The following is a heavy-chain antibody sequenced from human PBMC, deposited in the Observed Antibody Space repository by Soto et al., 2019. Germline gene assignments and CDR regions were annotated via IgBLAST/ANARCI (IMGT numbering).Heavy chain of an antibody. V-gene: IGHV3-23*01. J-gene: IGHJ4*02. CDR1: GFKFSNYA. CDR3: AKDRRAGGNSAFYFDF. CDR2: ISATGGGT. Sequence: GGSLRLSCAASGFKFSNYAMSWVRQAPGKGLEWVPLISATGGGTYYADSVKGRFTISRDNSHNTLYLQVHSLTAEDTAVYYCAKDRRAGGNSAFYFDFWGQGAQVTVSS. D-gene: IGHD3-16*01.